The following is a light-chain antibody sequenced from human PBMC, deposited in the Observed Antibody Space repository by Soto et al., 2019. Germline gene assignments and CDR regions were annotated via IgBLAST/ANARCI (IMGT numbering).Light chain of an antibody. CDR3: QQANSFPPT. CDR1: QDINNW. Sequence: DTQMTQSPSSVSASVGDRVTITCRASQDINNWLAWYQEKPGKAPKLLIYAASSLQSGVPFRFSGSGSGTEFTLTISSLQPEDFATYYCQQANSFPPTFGPGTKVDIK. V-gene: IGKV1-12*01. CDR2: AAS. J-gene: IGKJ3*01.